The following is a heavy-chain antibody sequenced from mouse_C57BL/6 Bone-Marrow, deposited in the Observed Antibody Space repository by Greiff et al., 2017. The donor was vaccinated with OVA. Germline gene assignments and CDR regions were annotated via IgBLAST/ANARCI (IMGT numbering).Heavy chain of an antibody. D-gene: IGHD4-1*02. CDR1: GFTFSDYG. J-gene: IGHJ2*01. V-gene: IGHV5-17*01. CDR3: ARASTGFDY. CDR2: ISSGSSTI. Sequence: EVKLMESGGGLAKPGGSLKLSCAASGFTFSDYGMHWVRQAPEKGLEWVAYISSGSSTIYYADTVKGRFTISRDNAKNTLFLQMTSLRSEDTAMYYCARASTGFDYWGQGTTLTVSS.